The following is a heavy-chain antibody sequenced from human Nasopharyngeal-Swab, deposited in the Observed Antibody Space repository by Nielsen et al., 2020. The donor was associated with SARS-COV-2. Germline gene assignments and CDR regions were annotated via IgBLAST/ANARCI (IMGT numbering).Heavy chain of an antibody. D-gene: IGHD3-10*01. J-gene: IGHJ4*02. CDR3: ARSSYGSGSYYADY. Sequence: SGPTLVKPTQTLTLTFSFSGFSFTTPGMCVSWIRQPPGKALEWLALIDWADDKYYITSLKTRLSISKDTSKNQVVLTMTNMDPVDTATYYCARSSYGSGSYYADYWGQGTLVTVSS. V-gene: IGHV2-70*01. CDR1: GFSFTTPGMC. CDR2: IDWADDK.